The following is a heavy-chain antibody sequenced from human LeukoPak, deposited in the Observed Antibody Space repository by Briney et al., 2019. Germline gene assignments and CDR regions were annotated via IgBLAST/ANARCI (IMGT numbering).Heavy chain of an antibody. Sequence: GASVKVSCKASGGTFSSYAISWVRQAPGQGLEWKGGIIPIFGTANYAQKFLGRVTITADESTSTAYMELSSLRSEDTAVYYCARSVTTSSWFDPWGQGTLVTVSS. CDR1: GGTFSSYA. J-gene: IGHJ5*02. D-gene: IGHD4-17*01. CDR2: IIPIFGTA. V-gene: IGHV1-69*13. CDR3: ARSVTTSSWFDP.